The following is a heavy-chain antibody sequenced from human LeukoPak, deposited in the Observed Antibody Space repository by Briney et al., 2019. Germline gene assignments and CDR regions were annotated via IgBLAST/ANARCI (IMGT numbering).Heavy chain of an antibody. D-gene: IGHD3-22*01. V-gene: IGHV3-74*01. CDR1: GFTFSSYW. Sequence: GGSLRLSCAASGFTFSSYWMHWVRQAPGKGLVWVSRINTDGSSTSYADSVKGRFTISRDNAKNTLYLQMNSLRAEDTAVYYCARQGDAYDSSGLPGYWGQGTLVTVSS. CDR2: INTDGSST. CDR3: ARQGDAYDSSGLPGY. J-gene: IGHJ4*02.